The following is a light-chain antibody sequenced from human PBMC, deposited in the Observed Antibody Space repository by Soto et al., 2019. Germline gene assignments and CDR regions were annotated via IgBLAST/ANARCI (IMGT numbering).Light chain of an antibody. J-gene: IGKJ4*01. CDR1: QSISSY. CDR2: GAS. CDR3: QRYNAWPLT. V-gene: IGKV3-15*01. Sequence: EIVMTQSPATLSVSPGERATLSCRASQSISSYLAWCQQNPGQAPRLLIYGASTRATGIPARFSGSGSGTEFTLTINSLQSEDFAVYYCQRYNAWPLTFGGGTKVDIK.